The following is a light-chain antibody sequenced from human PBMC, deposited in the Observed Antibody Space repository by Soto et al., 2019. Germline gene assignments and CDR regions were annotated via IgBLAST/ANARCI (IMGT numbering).Light chain of an antibody. CDR3: QQYIRWPLT. Sequence: EIVLTQSPATLSLSPGERATLSCRASQSISNSLAWYQQKPGQAPSLLIFDASKRATGIPARFSGSGSGTDFTLTITSLEPEDFAVYYCQQYIRWPLTFGGGTKVEIK. V-gene: IGKV3-11*01. CDR2: DAS. J-gene: IGKJ4*01. CDR1: QSISNS.